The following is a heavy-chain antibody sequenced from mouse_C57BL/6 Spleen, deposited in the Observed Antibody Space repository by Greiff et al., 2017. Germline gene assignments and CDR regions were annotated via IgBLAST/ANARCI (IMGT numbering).Heavy chain of an antibody. CDR1: GYTFTSYW. J-gene: IGHJ1*03. CDR2: IHPNSGST. Sequence: QVQLKQPGAELVKPGASVKLSCKASGYTFTSYWMHWVKQRPGQGLEWIGMIHPNSGSTNYNEKFKSKATLTVDKSSSTAYMQLSSLTSEDSAVYYCARRNGYDIFWYFDVWGTGTTVTVSS. V-gene: IGHV1-64*01. CDR3: ARRNGYDIFWYFDV. D-gene: IGHD2-2*01.